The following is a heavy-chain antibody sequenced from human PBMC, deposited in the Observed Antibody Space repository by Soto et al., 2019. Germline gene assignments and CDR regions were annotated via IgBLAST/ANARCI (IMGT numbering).Heavy chain of an antibody. V-gene: IGHV1-3*01. CDR2: INAGNGNT. J-gene: IGHJ3*02. Sequence: ASVKVSCKASGYTFTSYAMHWVRQAPGQRLEWMGWINAGNGNTKYSQKFQGRVTITRDTSASTAYMELSSLGSEDTAVYYCARGLRWKGGDAFDIWGQGTMVTVSS. D-gene: IGHD4-17*01. CDR3: ARGLRWKGGDAFDI. CDR1: GYTFTSYA.